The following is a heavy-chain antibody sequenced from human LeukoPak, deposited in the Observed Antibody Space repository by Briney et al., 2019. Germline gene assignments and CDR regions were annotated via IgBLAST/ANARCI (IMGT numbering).Heavy chain of an antibody. V-gene: IGHV1-2*06. CDR2: IDPRSGGT. CDR3: ARDKRGSLDY. CDR1: GYNFYDADSH. D-gene: IGHD1-1*01. Sequence: AASVKVSXNTFGYNFYDADSHLHWVRQAPGQGLEWMGRIDPRSGGTTYAQNLQGRVTMTWDTSITTGYMDLTRLRSDDTAMYYCARDKRGSLDYWGQGTPVVVSS. J-gene: IGHJ4*02.